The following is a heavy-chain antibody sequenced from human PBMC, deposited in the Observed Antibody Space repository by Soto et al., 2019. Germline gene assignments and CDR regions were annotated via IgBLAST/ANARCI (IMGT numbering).Heavy chain of an antibody. CDR2: TSYDGNNK. J-gene: IGHJ3*02. D-gene: IGHD5-12*01. CDR1: GFTFNNYD. CDR3: AKDLSVIVADTFDI. Sequence: GGSLRLSCAASGFTFNNYDMHWVRQSPGKGLEWVAVTSYDGNNKYYADSVKGRFTISRDNSKNTLSLQMNSLRPEDTAVYYYAKDLSVIVADTFDIWGQGTMVTVSS. V-gene: IGHV3-30*18.